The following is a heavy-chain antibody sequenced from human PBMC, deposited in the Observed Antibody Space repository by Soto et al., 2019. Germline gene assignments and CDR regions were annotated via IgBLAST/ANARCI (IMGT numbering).Heavy chain of an antibody. CDR3: AAGISSIAARPSYFDY. V-gene: IGHV3-23*01. CDR2: ISGSGGST. CDR1: GFTFSSYA. Sequence: PGGSLRLSCAASGFTFSSYAMSWVRQAPGKGLEWVSAISGSGGSTYYADSVKGRFTISRDNSKNTLYLQMNSLRAEDTAVYYCAAGISSIAARPSYFDYWGQGTLVTVSS. D-gene: IGHD6-6*01. J-gene: IGHJ4*02.